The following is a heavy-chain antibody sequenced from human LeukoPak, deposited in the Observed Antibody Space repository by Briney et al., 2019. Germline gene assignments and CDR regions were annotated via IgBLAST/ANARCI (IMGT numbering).Heavy chain of an antibody. J-gene: IGHJ4*02. Sequence: SETLSLTCAVYGGSFSGYYWSWIRQPPGKGLEWIGEINHSGSTNYNPSLKSRVTISVDTSKNQFSLKLSSVTAADTAVYYCARGISSGWSRAVGYWGQGTLVTVSS. CDR1: GGSFSGYY. V-gene: IGHV4-34*01. CDR2: INHSGST. D-gene: IGHD6-19*01. CDR3: ARGISSGWSRAVGY.